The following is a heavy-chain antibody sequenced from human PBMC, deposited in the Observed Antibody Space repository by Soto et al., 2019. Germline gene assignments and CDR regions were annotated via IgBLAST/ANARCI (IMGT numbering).Heavy chain of an antibody. Sequence: QVQLVQSGAEVKKPGASVKVSCKASGYTFTSYGISCVRQAPGQGLEWMGWISAYNGNTNYAQKLQGRVTMTTDTSTSTAYMELRSLRSDDTAVYYCARWGVGYCSGGSCYSDYYYGMDVWGQGTTVTVSS. CDR3: ARWGVGYCSGGSCYSDYYYGMDV. CDR2: ISAYNGNT. CDR1: GYTFTSYG. V-gene: IGHV1-18*01. D-gene: IGHD2-15*01. J-gene: IGHJ6*02.